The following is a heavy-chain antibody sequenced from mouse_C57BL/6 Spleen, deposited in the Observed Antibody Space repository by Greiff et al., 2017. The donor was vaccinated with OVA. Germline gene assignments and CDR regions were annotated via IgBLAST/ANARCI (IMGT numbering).Heavy chain of an antibody. J-gene: IGHJ2*01. Sequence: EVQLVESGPGLVKPSQSLSLTCSVTGYSITSGYYWNWIRQFPGNKLEWMGYISYDGSNNYNPSLKNRISITRDTSKNQFFLKLNSVTTEDTATYYCAREGVYDYDVDYFDYWGQGTTLTVSS. CDR2: ISYDGSN. V-gene: IGHV3-6*01. D-gene: IGHD2-4*01. CDR3: AREGVYDYDVDYFDY. CDR1: GYSITSGYY.